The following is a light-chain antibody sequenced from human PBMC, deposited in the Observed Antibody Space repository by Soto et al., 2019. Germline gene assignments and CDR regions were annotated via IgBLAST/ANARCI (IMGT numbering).Light chain of an antibody. CDR2: SNN. V-gene: IGLV1-44*01. CDR1: SSNIGSNT. CDR3: AAWDDTRNGPV. J-gene: IGLJ2*01. Sequence: QSVLTQPPSASGTPGQRVTISCSGSSSNIGSNTVNWYQQLPGTAPKLLIYSNNQRPSGVPDRFSGSKSGTSASLAISGLQSEDGADYYCAAWDDTRNGPVSGGGPRPPVL.